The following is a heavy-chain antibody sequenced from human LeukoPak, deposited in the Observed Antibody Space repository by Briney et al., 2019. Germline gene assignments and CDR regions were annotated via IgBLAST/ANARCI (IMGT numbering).Heavy chain of an antibody. J-gene: IGHJ5*02. Sequence: PGGSLRLFCTASGFTFRSYAMMWVRRATGKGLEGLLYISSSGRSIYYADSVKGRFTISRDNAKNSLYLQMNSLRAEDTAVYYCARVGISSSWGCFDPWGQGTLVTVSS. V-gene: IGHV3-48*03. CDR3: ARVGISSSWGCFDP. CDR2: ISSSGRSI. D-gene: IGHD6-6*01. CDR1: GFTFRSYA.